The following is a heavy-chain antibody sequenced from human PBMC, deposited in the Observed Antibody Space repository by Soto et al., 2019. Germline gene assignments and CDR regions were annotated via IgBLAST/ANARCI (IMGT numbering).Heavy chain of an antibody. CDR3: ARRWGYYFDY. CDR1: GGSFSGYC. D-gene: IGHD1-26*01. CDR2: INHSGST. Sequence: PSETLSLTCAVYGGSFSGYCWSWIRQPPGKGLEWIGEINHSGSTNYNPSLKSRVTISVDTSKNQFSLKLSSVTAADTAVYYCARRWGYYFDYWGQGTLVTVSS. V-gene: IGHV4-34*01. J-gene: IGHJ4*02.